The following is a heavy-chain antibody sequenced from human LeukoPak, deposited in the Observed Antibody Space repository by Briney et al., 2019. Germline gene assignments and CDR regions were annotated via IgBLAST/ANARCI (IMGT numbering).Heavy chain of an antibody. J-gene: IGHJ4*02. CDR2: ISWNSGSI. CDR3: AKGEVEYSSSHIDY. V-gene: IGHV3-9*01. D-gene: IGHD6-13*01. CDR1: GFTFDDYA. Sequence: GRSLRLSCAASGFTFDDYAMRWVRHAPGKGLEWVSGISWNSGSIGYADSVKGRFTISRDNAKNSLYLQMNSLRAEDTALYYCAKGEVEYSSSHIDYWGQGTLVTVSS.